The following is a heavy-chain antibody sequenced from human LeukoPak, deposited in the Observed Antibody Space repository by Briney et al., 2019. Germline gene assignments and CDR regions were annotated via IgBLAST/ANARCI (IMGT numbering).Heavy chain of an antibody. J-gene: IGHJ4*02. D-gene: IGHD7-27*01. Sequence: GASVKVSCKASGYTFVSYDINWVRQATGQGPEWVGWMSPKSGNTGYAQKFQGRVTMTRDTSINTAYMELSGLISEDTAVYYCTRGPPNWGYDFWGQGTLVAVSS. CDR2: MSPKSGNT. CDR3: TRGPPNWGYDF. CDR1: GYTFVSYD. V-gene: IGHV1-8*01.